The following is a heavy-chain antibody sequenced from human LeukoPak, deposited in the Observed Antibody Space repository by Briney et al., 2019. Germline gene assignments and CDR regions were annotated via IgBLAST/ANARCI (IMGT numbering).Heavy chain of an antibody. D-gene: IGHD3-3*01. CDR1: WFSLSTSGMC. V-gene: IGHV2-70*11. J-gene: IGHJ4*02. CDR2: IDWDDDK. CDR3: ARATYYDFWSGYFE. Sequence: SGPTLVNPTQTLTLTCTFSWFSLSTSGMCVSWIRQPPGKALEWPARIDWDDDKYYSTSLKTRLTISKDTSKNQVVLTMTNMDPVDTATYYCARATYYDFWSGYFEWGQGTLVTVSS.